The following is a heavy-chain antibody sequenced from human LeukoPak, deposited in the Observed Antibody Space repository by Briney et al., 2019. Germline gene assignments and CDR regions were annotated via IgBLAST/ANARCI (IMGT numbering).Heavy chain of an antibody. Sequence: SETLSLTCTVSGGSISSYYWSWIRQPPGKGLEWIGYIYYSGSTNYNPSLKSRVTISVDTSKNQFSLKLSSVTAADTAVYYCASLYSYGYWAFDYWGQGTLVTVSS. CDR1: GGSISSYY. D-gene: IGHD5-18*01. CDR3: ASLYSYGYWAFDY. CDR2: IYYSGST. J-gene: IGHJ4*02. V-gene: IGHV4-59*08.